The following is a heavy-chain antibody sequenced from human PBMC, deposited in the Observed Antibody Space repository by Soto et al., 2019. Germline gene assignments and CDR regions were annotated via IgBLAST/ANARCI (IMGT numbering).Heavy chain of an antibody. CDR1: GGSFSPNY. V-gene: IGHV4-34*01. J-gene: IGHJ4*02. D-gene: IGHD2-8*02. Sequence: PSETLSLTCNVSGGSFSPNYWTWIRQPPGTGLEWIGEINHSGSTNYNPSLKSRVTISVDTSKNQFSLKLTSVTAADTAVYYCARDKITGLFDYWGQGTLVTVSS. CDR3: ARDKITGLFDY. CDR2: INHSGST.